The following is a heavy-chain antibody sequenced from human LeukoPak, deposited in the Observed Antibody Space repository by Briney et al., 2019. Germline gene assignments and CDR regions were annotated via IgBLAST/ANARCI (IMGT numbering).Heavy chain of an antibody. J-gene: IGHJ4*02. Sequence: ASVKVSCKVSGDTLSELPMHWVRQAPGKGLEWMGGFDPEKSETIYPQKLRGRVSITEETSTGTASVELSSLTSEDTAVYFCATGNSLGYCKGGRCFNYWGQGTQVIVSS. CDR2: FDPEKSET. CDR1: GDTLSELP. CDR3: ATGNSLGYCKGGRCFNY. V-gene: IGHV1-24*01. D-gene: IGHD2-15*01.